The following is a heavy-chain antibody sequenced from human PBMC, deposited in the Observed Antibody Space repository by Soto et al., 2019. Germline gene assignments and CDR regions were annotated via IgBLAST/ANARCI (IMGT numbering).Heavy chain of an antibody. CDR2: INTYNGNT. CDR1: GYTFTNYG. Sequence: GASVKVSCKASGYTFTNYGIIWVRQAPGQGLEWMGWINTYNGNTNYAQNLQGRVTLITDTSTSTAYMELRPLRSDDTAVYYCARGRRDIVVVVAATYYFDYWGQGTLVTVSS. V-gene: IGHV1-18*01. J-gene: IGHJ4*02. D-gene: IGHD2-15*01. CDR3: ARGRRDIVVVVAATYYFDY.